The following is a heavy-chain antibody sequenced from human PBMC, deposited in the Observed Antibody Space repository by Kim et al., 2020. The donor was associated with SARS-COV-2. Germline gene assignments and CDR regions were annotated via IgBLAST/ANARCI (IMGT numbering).Heavy chain of an antibody. CDR2: IYHSGGT. D-gene: IGHD1-1*01. J-gene: IGHJ3*02. V-gene: IGHV4-4*02. CDR3: ARTTGTDLTLNDAFDI. Sequence: SETLSLTCAVSGGSINSSNWWSWVRQPPGKGLEWIGEIYHSGGTNFNPSLKSRVTISVDNSKNQFSLKLSSVTAAVTAVYYCARTTGTDLTLNDAFDIWGQGTMVTVSS. CDR1: GGSINSSNW.